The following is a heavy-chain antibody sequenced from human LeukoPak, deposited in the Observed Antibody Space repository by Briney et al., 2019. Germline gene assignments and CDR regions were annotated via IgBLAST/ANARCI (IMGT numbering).Heavy chain of an antibody. D-gene: IGHD3-10*01. V-gene: IGHV3-30*19. J-gene: IGHJ4*02. Sequence: GGSLRLSCAASGFTFSSYGMHWVRQAPGKGLEWVAVIWYDGSNKYYADSVKGRFTISRDNSKNTLYLQMNSLGAEDTAVYYCARDHRGVRDYFDYWGQGTLVTVSS. CDR1: GFTFSSYG. CDR2: IWYDGSNK. CDR3: ARDHRGVRDYFDY.